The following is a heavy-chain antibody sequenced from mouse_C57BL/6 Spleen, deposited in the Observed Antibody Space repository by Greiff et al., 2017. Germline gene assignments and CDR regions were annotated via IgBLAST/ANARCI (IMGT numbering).Heavy chain of an antibody. V-gene: IGHV1-82*01. Sequence: QVQLKESGPELVKPGASVKISCKASGYAFSSSWMNWVKQRPGKGLEWIGRIYPGDGDTNYNGKFKGKATLTADKSSSTAYMQLSSLTSEDSAVYFCARWYSNYFDYWGQGTTLTVSS. D-gene: IGHD2-5*01. J-gene: IGHJ2*01. CDR1: GYAFSSSW. CDR3: ARWYSNYFDY. CDR2: IYPGDGDT.